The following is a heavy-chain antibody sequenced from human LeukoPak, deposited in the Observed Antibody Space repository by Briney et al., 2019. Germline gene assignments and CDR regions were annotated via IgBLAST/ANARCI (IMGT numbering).Heavy chain of an antibody. CDR1: GYTFTSYG. CDR3: ARDGGVRKRDWFDP. J-gene: IGHJ5*02. Sequence: GASVKVSCKASGYTFTSYGISWVRQAPGQGLEWMGWISTYNGNTNYAQKLQGRVTMTTDTSTSTAYMELRSLRSDDTAVYYCARDGGVRKRDWFDPWGQGTLVTVSS. CDR2: ISTYNGNT. V-gene: IGHV1-18*01. D-gene: IGHD3-16*01.